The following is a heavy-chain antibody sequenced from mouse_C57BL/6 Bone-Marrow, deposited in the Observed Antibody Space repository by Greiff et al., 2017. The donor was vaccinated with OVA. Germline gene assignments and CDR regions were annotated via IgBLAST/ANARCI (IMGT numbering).Heavy chain of an antibody. V-gene: IGHV1-50*01. CDR3: AISSSYYYAMDY. Sequence: QVQLQQPGAELVKPGASVKLSCKASGYTFTSYWMQWVKQRPGQGLEWIREIDPSDSYTNYNQKFKGKATLTVDTSSSTAYMQLSSLTSEDSAVYYCAISSSYYYAMDYWGQGTSVTVSS. CDR2: IDPSDSYT. CDR1: GYTFTSYW. J-gene: IGHJ4*01. D-gene: IGHD1-1*01.